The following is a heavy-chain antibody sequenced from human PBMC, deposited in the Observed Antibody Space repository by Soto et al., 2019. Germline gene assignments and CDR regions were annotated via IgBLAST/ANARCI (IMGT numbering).Heavy chain of an antibody. D-gene: IGHD2-21*02. CDR3: ATDSVVTPVGGFDY. V-gene: IGHV1-24*01. Sequence: ASVKVSCKVSGYTLTELSMHWVRQAPGKGLEWMGGFDPEDGGTIYAQRFQGRVTMTEDTSTDTAYMELSSLRSEDTAVYYCATDSVVTPVGGFDYWGQGTLVTVSS. CDR1: GYTLTELS. J-gene: IGHJ4*02. CDR2: FDPEDGGT.